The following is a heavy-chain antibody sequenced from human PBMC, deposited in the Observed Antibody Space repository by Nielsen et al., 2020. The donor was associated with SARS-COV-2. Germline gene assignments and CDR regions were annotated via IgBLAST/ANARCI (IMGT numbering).Heavy chain of an antibody. CDR3: AREWDDYDSSAYDV. V-gene: IGHV1-69*05. J-gene: IGHJ4*02. CDR1: GGTFSSYA. CDR2: IIPIFGTA. Sequence: SVKVSCKASGGTFSSYAISWVRQAPGQGLEWMGGIIPIFGTANYARKFQGRVTMTRDTSTTTVYMELSSLRSEDTAVYYCAREWDDYDSSAYDVWGQGTLVTVST. D-gene: IGHD3-22*01.